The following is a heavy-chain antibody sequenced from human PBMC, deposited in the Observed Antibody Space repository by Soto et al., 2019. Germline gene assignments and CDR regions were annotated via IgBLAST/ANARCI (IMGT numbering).Heavy chain of an antibody. CDR3: AXVDXYXTPTPQDV. CDR1: GYIFVNYG. J-gene: IGHJ6*02. V-gene: IGHV1-18*01. Sequence: QVQLVQSGDEVRKPGSSVKVSCKASGYIFVNYGIAWVRQAPGQGLEWMGWISPYSGNTHYASKVQGRLTMTTDTXTXXXYXXXXXXXXXXXXXXXXAXVDXYXTPTPQDVWGQGTTVTVSS. CDR2: ISPYSGNT.